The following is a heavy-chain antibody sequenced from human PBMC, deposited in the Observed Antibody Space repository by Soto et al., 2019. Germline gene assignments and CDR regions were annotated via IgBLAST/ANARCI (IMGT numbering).Heavy chain of an antibody. CDR1: GGSISSYY. J-gene: IGHJ6*02. CDR2: IYYSGST. CDR3: ARFDYGDYKMGV. D-gene: IGHD4-17*01. V-gene: IGHV4-59*08. Sequence: PSETLSLTCTVSGGSISSYYWSWIRQPPGKGLEWIGYIYYSGSTYYNPSLKSRVTISVDTSKNQFSLKLSSVTAADTAVYYCARFDYGDYKMGVWGQGTTVTVSS.